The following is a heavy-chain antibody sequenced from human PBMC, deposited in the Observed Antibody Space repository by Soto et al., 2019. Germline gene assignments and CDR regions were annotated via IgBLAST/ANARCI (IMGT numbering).Heavy chain of an antibody. CDR1: GFSLSTSGVG. D-gene: IGHD4-4*01. CDR2: IYWNDDK. CDR3: AHTNSYSIYYYYGMDV. V-gene: IGHV2-5*01. Sequence: QITLKESGPTLVKPTQTLTLTCTFSGFSLSTSGVGVGWIRQPPGKALEWLALIYWNDDKRYSPSLKSRLTITNDTSKNQVVLTMTNMDPVDTATYYCAHTNSYSIYYYYGMDVWGQGTTVTVSS. J-gene: IGHJ6*02.